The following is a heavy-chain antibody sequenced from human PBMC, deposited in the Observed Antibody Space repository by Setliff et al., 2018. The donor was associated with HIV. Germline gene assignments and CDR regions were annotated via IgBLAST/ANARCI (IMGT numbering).Heavy chain of an antibody. Sequence: PGGSLRLSCAASGFTFSNAWMSWVRQAPGKGLEWVGRIKSKTDGGTTDYAAPVKGRFTISRDDSKNTLYLQMNSLKTEDPAVYYCTTAPLVIHITMVRAGYYYYMDVWGKGTTVTVSS. CDR2: IKSKTDGGTT. J-gene: IGHJ6*03. V-gene: IGHV3-15*01. CDR3: TTAPLVIHITMVRAGYYYYMDV. CDR1: GFTFSNAW. D-gene: IGHD3-10*01.